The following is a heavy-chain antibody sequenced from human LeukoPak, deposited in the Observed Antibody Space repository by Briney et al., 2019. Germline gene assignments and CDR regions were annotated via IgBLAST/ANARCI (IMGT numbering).Heavy chain of an antibody. CDR1: GFPFSAYD. Sequence: GGSLRLSCATSGFPFSAYDMHWVRQAPGKGLEWVSAFGSAGDTYYPGAVKGRFTISRDYATDSLYLQMNSLRAGDTAVYFCVRGALPGDNWYFDLWGRGTLVTVSS. CDR2: FGSAGDT. V-gene: IGHV3-13*01. CDR3: VRGALPGDNWYFDL. J-gene: IGHJ2*01.